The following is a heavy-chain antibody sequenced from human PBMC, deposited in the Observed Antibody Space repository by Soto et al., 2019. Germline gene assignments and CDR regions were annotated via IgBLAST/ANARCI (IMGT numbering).Heavy chain of an antibody. Sequence: ASVKVSCKASGYTFTSYYMHWVRQVPGQGLEWMGIINPSGGSTSYAQKFQGRVTMTRDTSTSTVYMELSSLRSEDTAVYYCARQVPSSTRPSFSDAYYGMDVWGQGTTVTVSS. CDR1: GYTFTSYY. D-gene: IGHD2-2*01. CDR2: INPSGGST. V-gene: IGHV1-46*01. CDR3: ARQVPSSTRPSFSDAYYGMDV. J-gene: IGHJ6*02.